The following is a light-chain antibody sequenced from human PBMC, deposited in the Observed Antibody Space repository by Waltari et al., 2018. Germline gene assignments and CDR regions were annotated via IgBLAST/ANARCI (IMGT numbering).Light chain of an antibody. CDR3: QQYFTTPWT. CDR2: WAS. Sequence: LIYSSGNKRYLSWYQQKPGQPPKLLIYWASTRESGVPDRFSGSGSGTDFTLTISSLQAEDVAVYYCQQYFTTPWTFGQGTKVEIK. CDR1: LIYSSGNKRY. J-gene: IGKJ1*01. V-gene: IGKV4-1*01.